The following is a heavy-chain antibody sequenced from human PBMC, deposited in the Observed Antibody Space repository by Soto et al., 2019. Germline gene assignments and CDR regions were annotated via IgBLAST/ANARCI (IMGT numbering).Heavy chain of an antibody. CDR3: ARWYYYDSSGYSIRPPYDY. J-gene: IGHJ4*02. D-gene: IGHD3-22*01. V-gene: IGHV1-18*01. Sequence: ASVKVSCKASGYTFTSYGISWVRQAPGQGLEWMGWISAYNGNTNYAQKLQGRVTMTTDTSTSTAYMELRSLRSDDTAVYYCARWYYYDSSGYSIRPPYDYWGQGTLVTVSS. CDR1: GYTFTSYG. CDR2: ISAYNGNT.